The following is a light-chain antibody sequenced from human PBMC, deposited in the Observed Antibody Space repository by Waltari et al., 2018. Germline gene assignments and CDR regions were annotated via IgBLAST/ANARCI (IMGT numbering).Light chain of an antibody. J-gene: IGKJ1*01. CDR2: GAS. CDR1: QDIGTY. V-gene: IGKV1-27*01. CDR3: QVYNRGPWT. Sequence: DIQMTRSPSPLSASVGDRVTITCRASQDIGTYVAWYQKKPGQVPKYLIYGASTLHRDVPSRFSGGGSGTDFTLTITSLQPEDAATYYCQVYNRGPWTFGQGTKVEI.